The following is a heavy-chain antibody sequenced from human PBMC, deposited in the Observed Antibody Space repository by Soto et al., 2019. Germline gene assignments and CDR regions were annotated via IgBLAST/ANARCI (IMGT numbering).Heavy chain of an antibody. CDR2: IIPLFGTP. D-gene: IGHD2-21*02. CDR3: ARASPVICGGDPCYRLDSSFDS. J-gene: IGHJ5*01. V-gene: IGHV1-69*01. Sequence: QVQLVQSGAEVRKPGSSLRVSCKSSGATFSTTGISWGRQAPGQGLEWMGGIIPLFGTPKYARKFQGRVSITADESTNTVYMELNSLRPDDAAVYYCARASPVICGGDPCYRLDSSFDSWGQGSLVIVSS. CDR1: GATFSTTG.